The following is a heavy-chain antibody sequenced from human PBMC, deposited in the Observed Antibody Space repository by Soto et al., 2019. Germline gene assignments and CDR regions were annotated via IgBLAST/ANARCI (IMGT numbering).Heavy chain of an antibody. V-gene: IGHV3-53*01. CDR2: IYGGGST. CDR3: TKGTSTTSGPVY. J-gene: IGHJ4*02. D-gene: IGHD1-1*01. CDR1: GFSVTTYR. Sequence: EVRLVESGGSLIQSGGSLRLSCAASGFSVTTYRMSWVRQAPGKGLEWVSVIYGGGSTVYAASVKGRFTVSRDDSKNIVYVEMNSLTAEDTAVYYCTKGTSTTSGPVYWGQGTPVTVSS.